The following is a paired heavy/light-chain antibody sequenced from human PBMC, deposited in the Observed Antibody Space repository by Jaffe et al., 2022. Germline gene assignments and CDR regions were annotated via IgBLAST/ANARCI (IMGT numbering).Heavy chain of an antibody. Sequence: QVTLKESGPVLVKPTETLTLTCTVSGFSLSNARMGVSWIRQPPGKALEWLAHIFSNDEKSYSTSLKSRLTISKDTSKSQVVLTMTNMDPVDTATYYCARIPGPQGRNYYYYMDVWGKGTTVTVSS. CDR3: ARIPGPQGRNYYYYMDV. CDR2: IFSNDEK. D-gene: IGHD1-1*01. V-gene: IGHV2-26*01. CDR1: GFSLSNARMG. J-gene: IGHJ6*03.
Light chain of an antibody. J-gene: IGLJ2*01. CDR1: ALPKQY. Sequence: SYELTQPPSVSVSPGQTARITCSGDALPKQYAYWYQQKPGQAPVLVIYKDSERPSGIPERFSGSSSGTTVTLTISGVQAEDEADYYCQSADSSGTYPAVVFGGGTKLTVL. CDR2: KDS. V-gene: IGLV3-25*03. CDR3: QSADSSGTYPAVV.